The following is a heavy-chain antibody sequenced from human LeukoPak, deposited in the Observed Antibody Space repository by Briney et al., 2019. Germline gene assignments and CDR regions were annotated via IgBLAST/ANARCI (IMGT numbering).Heavy chain of an antibody. CDR2: VWNDGSNK. J-gene: IGHJ4*02. V-gene: IGHV3-33*01. D-gene: IGHD5-12*01. Sequence: PGGSLRLSCAASGFTFSRYGMHWVRQAPGKGLEWVAVVWNDGSNKYYGDSVKGRFTISRDNSKNMLYLQMNSLRAEDTALYYCARVEYSGWNLEYWGQGTLVTVSS. CDR3: ARVEYSGWNLEY. CDR1: GFTFSRYG.